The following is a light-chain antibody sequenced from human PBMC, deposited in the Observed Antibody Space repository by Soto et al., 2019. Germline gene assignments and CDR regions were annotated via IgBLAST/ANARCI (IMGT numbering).Light chain of an antibody. CDR3: QQYDSSPRT. V-gene: IGKV3-20*01. CDR1: QSVSNNY. CDR2: GAS. J-gene: IGKJ1*01. Sequence: EIVFTQSPCTLSLSPGERATLSCGASQSVSNNYLAWYQQKPGQAPRLLISGASSRAADIPDRFSGSGSGTDFTLTINRLEPEDFAVYHCQQYDSSPRTFGQGTKVDIK.